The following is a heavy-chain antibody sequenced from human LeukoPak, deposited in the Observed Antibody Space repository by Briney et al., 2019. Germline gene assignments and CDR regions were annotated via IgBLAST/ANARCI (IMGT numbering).Heavy chain of an antibody. D-gene: IGHD3-10*01. CDR3: ASSPGFGESYYFDY. CDR1: GFTVSSNY. Sequence: PGGSLRLSCAASGFTVSSNYMSWVRQAPGRGLEWGSVIYSGGSTYYADSVKGRFTISRDNSKNTLYLQMNSLRAEDTAVYYCASSPGFGESYYFDYWGQGTLVTVSS. J-gene: IGHJ4*02. V-gene: IGHV3-53*01. CDR2: IYSGGST.